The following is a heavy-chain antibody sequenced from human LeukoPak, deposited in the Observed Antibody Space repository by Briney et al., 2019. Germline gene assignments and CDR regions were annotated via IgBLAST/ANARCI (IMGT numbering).Heavy chain of an antibody. CDR3: ASLGSYRFDY. CDR1: GGTFSSYA. J-gene: IGHJ4*02. Sequence: ASVKVSCKASGGTFSSYAISWVRQAPGQGLEWMGGIIPIFGTANYAQKFQGRVTITADESTSTAYMELSSLRSEDTAVYYCASLGSYRFDYWGQGTLVTVSS. D-gene: IGHD3-10*01. CDR2: IIPIFGTA. V-gene: IGHV1-69*13.